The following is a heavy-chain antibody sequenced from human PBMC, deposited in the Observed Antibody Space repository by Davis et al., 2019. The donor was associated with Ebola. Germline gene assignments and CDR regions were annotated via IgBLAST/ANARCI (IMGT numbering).Heavy chain of an antibody. CDR3: ARDALRGYYDSSGYGLDY. Sequence: GESLKISCAASGFTFSSYEMNWVRQAPGKGLEWVSYISSSGSTIYYADSVKGRFTISRDNAKNSLYLQMNSLRAEDTAVYYCARDALRGYYDSSGYGLDYWGQGTLVTVSS. J-gene: IGHJ4*02. CDR1: GFTFSSYE. CDR2: ISSSGSTI. V-gene: IGHV3-48*03. D-gene: IGHD3-22*01.